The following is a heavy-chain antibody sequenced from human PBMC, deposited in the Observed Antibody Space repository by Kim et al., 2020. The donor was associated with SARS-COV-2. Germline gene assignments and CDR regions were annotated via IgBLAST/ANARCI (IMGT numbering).Heavy chain of an antibody. CDR3: ATPPGGAAAGTGFYYYYGMDV. Sequence: SVKVSCKASGGTFSSYAISWVRQAPGQGLEWMGGIIPIFGTANYAQKFQGRVTITADESTSTAYMELSSLRSEDTAVYYCATPPGGAAAGTGFYYYYGMDVWGQGTTVTVSS. CDR1: GGTFSSYA. D-gene: IGHD6-13*01. J-gene: IGHJ6*02. CDR2: IIPIFGTA. V-gene: IGHV1-69*13.